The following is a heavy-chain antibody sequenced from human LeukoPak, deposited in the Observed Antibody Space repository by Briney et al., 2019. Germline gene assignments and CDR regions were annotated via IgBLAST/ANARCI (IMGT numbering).Heavy chain of an antibody. Sequence: GGSLRLSCAASGFTFSSYGMHWVRQAPGKGLEWLAVISYDGSNKYYADSVKGRFTISRDNSKNTLYLQMNSLRAEDTAVYYCAKGAHIAAAGTLAGDWFDPWGQGTLVTVSS. CDR3: AKGAHIAAAGTLAGDWFDP. J-gene: IGHJ5*02. D-gene: IGHD6-13*01. V-gene: IGHV3-30*18. CDR2: ISYDGSNK. CDR1: GFTFSSYG.